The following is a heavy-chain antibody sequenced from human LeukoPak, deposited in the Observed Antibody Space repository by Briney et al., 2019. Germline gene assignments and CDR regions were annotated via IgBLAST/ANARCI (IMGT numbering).Heavy chain of an antibody. CDR1: GFTFNKYS. D-gene: IGHD6-19*01. J-gene: IGHJ6*03. CDR2: ISGSSGTI. Sequence: GGSLRLSCVASGFTFNKYSMNWVRQAPGKGLQWLSYISGSSGTIYYAESVKGRFTISRDNARNSLYLQMNSLRVEDTAVYYCARGRWQVAGINYMDVWGKGTTVTISS. V-gene: IGHV3-48*01. CDR3: ARGRWQVAGINYMDV.